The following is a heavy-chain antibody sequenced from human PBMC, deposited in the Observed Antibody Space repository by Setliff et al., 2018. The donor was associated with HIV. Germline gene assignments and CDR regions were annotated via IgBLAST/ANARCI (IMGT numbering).Heavy chain of an antibody. Sequence: SGPTLVNPTQTLTLTCSFSGFSLSTSGMCVSWIRQPPGKALEWLARIDWDDDKFYNTSLQTRLAISKDTSKNQVALTMTNMDPVDTATYFCARVRGYYDSGSPYYYYMDVWGKGTTVTVSS. CDR1: GFSLSTSGMC. V-gene: IGHV2-70*17. D-gene: IGHD3-10*01. J-gene: IGHJ6*03. CDR3: ARVRGYYDSGSPYYYYMDV. CDR2: IDWDDDK.